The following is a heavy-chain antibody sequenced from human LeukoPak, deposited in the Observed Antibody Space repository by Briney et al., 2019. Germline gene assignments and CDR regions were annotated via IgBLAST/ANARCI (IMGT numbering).Heavy chain of an antibody. D-gene: IGHD3-9*01. CDR2: ITLYNDNT. CDR1: GYTFTYCS. CDR3: YAKGRLGWRVVNWFDP. V-gene: IGHV1-68*01. J-gene: IGHJ5*02. Sequence: ASVKVSCKASGYTFTYCSLHWLQQAPGQGLERMRWITLYNDNTNYAKKFQGRVTINRDMSLRTAYIELSSLRFRDAILTGYYAKGRLGWRVVNWFDPWGQGTLVTVSS.